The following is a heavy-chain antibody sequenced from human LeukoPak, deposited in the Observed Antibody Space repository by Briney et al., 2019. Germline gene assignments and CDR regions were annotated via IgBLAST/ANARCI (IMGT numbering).Heavy chain of an antibody. J-gene: IGHJ4*02. CDR1: GFSFSNYA. CDR3: AKGHQFFDY. D-gene: IGHD5-24*01. V-gene: IGHV3-23*01. CDR2: IRGDGET. Sequence: GGSPRLSCAASGFSFSNYAMSWVRQAPARGPGWVSSIRGDGETFYADSVKGRFTISRDNSKNTLYLQMNSLRAEDTAVYYCAKGHQFFDYWGQGTLVTVSS.